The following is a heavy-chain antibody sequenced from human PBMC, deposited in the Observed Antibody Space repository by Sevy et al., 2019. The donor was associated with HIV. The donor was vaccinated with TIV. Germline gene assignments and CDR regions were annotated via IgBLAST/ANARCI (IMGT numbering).Heavy chain of an antibody. CDR2: ILPSDSDT. V-gene: IGHV5-51*01. CDR1: GYNFTPYW. D-gene: IGHD2-21*02. Sequence: GESLKISCKGSGYNFTPYWIGWVRQMPGKGLEWMGIILPSDSDTGYSPSFQGQVTISVDKSINTAYLQWNSLKASDTAIYYCARQGDSDGFDYWGQGTQVTVSS. J-gene: IGHJ4*02. CDR3: ARQGDSDGFDY.